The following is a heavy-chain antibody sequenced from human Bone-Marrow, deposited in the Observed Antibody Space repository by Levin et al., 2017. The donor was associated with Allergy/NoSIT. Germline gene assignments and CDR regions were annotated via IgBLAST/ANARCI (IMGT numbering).Heavy chain of an antibody. Sequence: SQTLSLPCAVYGGSFSGYSWSWIRQPPGKGLEWIGQINHSGSSAYSPSLKSRVTIFVDTSKNQFSLNLNSVTAEDTAVYYCARGALQYDSSGYYSGGFYYFDNWGQGTLVTVSS. CDR3: ARGALQYDSSGYYSGGFYYFDN. CDR2: INHSGSS. J-gene: IGHJ4*02. CDR1: GGSFSGYS. D-gene: IGHD3-22*01. V-gene: IGHV4-34*01.